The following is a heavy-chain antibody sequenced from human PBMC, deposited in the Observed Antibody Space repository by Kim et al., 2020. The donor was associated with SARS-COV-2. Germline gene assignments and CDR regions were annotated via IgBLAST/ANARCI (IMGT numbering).Heavy chain of an antibody. V-gene: IGHV4-30-2*01. J-gene: IGHJ4*02. CDR2: IYHSGST. CDR3: ARGVAAEVTFDY. D-gene: IGHD2-15*01. Sequence: SETLSLTCAVSGGSISSGGYSWSWIRQPPGKGLEWIGYIYHSGSTYYNPSLKSRVTISVDRSKNQFSLKLSSVTAADTAVYYCARGVAAEVTFDYWGQGTLVTVSS. CDR1: GGSISSGGYS.